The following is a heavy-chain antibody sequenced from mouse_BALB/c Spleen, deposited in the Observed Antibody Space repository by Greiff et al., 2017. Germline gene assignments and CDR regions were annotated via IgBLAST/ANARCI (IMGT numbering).Heavy chain of an antibody. J-gene: IGHJ4*01. CDR3: ARKFITTVGYAMDY. CDR1: GFTFSSFG. V-gene: IGHV5-17*02. D-gene: IGHD1-1*01. Sequence: EVQRVESGGGLVQPGGSRKLSCAASGFTFSSFGMHWVRQAPEKGLEWVAYISSGSSTIYYADTVKGRFTISRDNPKNTLFLQMTSLRSEDTAMYYCARKFITTVGYAMDYWGQGTSVTVSS. CDR2: ISSGSSTI.